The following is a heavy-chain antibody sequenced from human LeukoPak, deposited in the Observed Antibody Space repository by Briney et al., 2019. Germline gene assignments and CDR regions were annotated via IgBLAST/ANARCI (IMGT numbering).Heavy chain of an antibody. J-gene: IGHJ4*02. CDR3: ARSAYGDYVFGY. D-gene: IGHD4-17*01. V-gene: IGHV3-30-3*01. CDR2: ISYDGSDK. Sequence: GGSLRLSCAASGFTFSGYAMHWVRQAPGKGLEWVAVISYDGSDKYYADSVKGRFTISRDNSKNTLYLQMNSLRAEDTAVYYCARSAYGDYVFGYWGQGTLVTVSS. CDR1: GFTFSGYA.